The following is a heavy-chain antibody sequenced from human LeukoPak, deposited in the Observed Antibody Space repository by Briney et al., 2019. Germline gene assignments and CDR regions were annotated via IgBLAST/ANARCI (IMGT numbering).Heavy chain of an antibody. V-gene: IGHV3-23*01. Sequence: GGSLRLSCATSGFIFSSCAMSWVCQAPGKGLEWVSVISGSGGSTNYAESVKGRFTISRDNSKNTLYLQMNSLRVEDTAVYYCAKHRGRDGGYPFDYWGQGTLVTVSS. D-gene: IGHD5-12*01. CDR2: ISGSGGST. J-gene: IGHJ4*02. CDR1: GFIFSSCA. CDR3: AKHRGRDGGYPFDY.